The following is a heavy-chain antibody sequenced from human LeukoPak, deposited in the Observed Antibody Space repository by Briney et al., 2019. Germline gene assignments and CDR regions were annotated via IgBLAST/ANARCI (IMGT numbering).Heavy chain of an antibody. J-gene: IGHJ4*02. V-gene: IGHV3-23*01. CDR1: GFTFSSYA. D-gene: IGHD3-16*02. CDR3: AKGERMITFGGVIAYPVDY. Sequence: PGGSLRLSCAASGFTFSSYAMIWVRQAPGKGLEWVSAISGSGGSTYYADSVKGRFTISRDNSKNTLYLQMNSLRAEDTAVYYCAKGERMITFGGVIAYPVDYWGQGTLVTVSS. CDR2: ISGSGGST.